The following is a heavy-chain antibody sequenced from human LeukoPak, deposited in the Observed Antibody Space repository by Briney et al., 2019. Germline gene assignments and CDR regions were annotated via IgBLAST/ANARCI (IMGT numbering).Heavy chain of an antibody. Sequence: GGSLRLSCAASGFTFSSYGMHWVRQAPGKGLEWVAVISYDGSNKYYADSVKGRFTISRDNAKNSLYLQMNSLRAEDTAVYYCARDPYCGGDCYYDAFDIWGQGTMVTVSS. D-gene: IGHD2-21*02. CDR2: ISYDGSNK. CDR3: ARDPYCGGDCYYDAFDI. CDR1: GFTFSSYG. V-gene: IGHV3-30*03. J-gene: IGHJ3*02.